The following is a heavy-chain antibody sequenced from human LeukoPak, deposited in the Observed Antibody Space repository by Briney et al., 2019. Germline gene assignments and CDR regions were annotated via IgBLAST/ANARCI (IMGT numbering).Heavy chain of an antibody. J-gene: IGHJ4*02. V-gene: IGHV4-59*12. CDR2: IYYSGST. CDR1: GGSISSYY. Sequence: SETLSLTCNVSGGSISSYYWSWIRQPPGKGLEWIGYIYYSGSTNYNPSLKSRVTISVDTSKNQFSLQLNSVTPEDTAVYYCARAWSGSYHFDYWGQGTLVTVSS. CDR3: ARAWSGSYHFDY. D-gene: IGHD1-26*01.